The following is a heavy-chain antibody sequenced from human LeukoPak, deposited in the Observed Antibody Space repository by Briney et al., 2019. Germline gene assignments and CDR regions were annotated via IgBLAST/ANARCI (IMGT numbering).Heavy chain of an antibody. CDR3: ARNYDFWSGYYYYMDV. CDR2: ISAYNGNT. D-gene: IGHD3-3*01. CDR1: GYTFTSYG. Sequence: GASVKVSCKASGYTFTSYGISWVRQALGQGLEWMGWISAYNGNTNYAQKLQGRVTMTTDTSTSTAYMELRSLRSDDTAVYYCARNYDFWSGYYYYMDVWGKGTTVTVS. J-gene: IGHJ6*03. V-gene: IGHV1-18*01.